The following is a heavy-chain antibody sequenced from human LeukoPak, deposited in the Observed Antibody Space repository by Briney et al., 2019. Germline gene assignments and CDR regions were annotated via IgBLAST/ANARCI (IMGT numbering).Heavy chain of an antibody. D-gene: IGHD4/OR15-4a*01. CDR2: IGGSRANT. V-gene: IGHV3-23*01. Sequence: GGSLRLSCAASGFTFSNFAMSWVRQAPGKGLEWVSGIGGSRANTYYADSVRGRFTISRDNSKNTLYLQMNSLGPEDTAVYYCTKDRDDYGDPESFDFWGQGTMVTVSS. CDR3: TKDRDDYGDPESFDF. CDR1: GFTFSNFA. J-gene: IGHJ3*01.